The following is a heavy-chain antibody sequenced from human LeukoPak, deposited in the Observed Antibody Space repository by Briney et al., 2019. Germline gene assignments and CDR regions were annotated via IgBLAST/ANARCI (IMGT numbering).Heavy chain of an antibody. CDR2: IIPIFGIA. V-gene: IGHV1-69*04. Sequence: ASVKVSCKASGGTFSSYAISWVRQAPGQGLEGMGRIIPIFGIANYAQKFQGRVTITADKSTSTAYMELSSLRSEDTAVYYCARDLGTYDSSGYIPFPYFDYWGQGTLVTVSS. D-gene: IGHD3-22*01. CDR3: ARDLGTYDSSGYIPFPYFDY. J-gene: IGHJ4*02. CDR1: GGTFSSYA.